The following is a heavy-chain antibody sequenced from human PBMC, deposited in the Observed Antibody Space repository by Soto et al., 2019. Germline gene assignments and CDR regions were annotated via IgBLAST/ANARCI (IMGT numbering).Heavy chain of an antibody. D-gene: IGHD3-10*01. J-gene: IGHJ6*02. Sequence: PGGSLRLSCAASGFTFSSYGMHWVRQAPGKGLEWVAVISYDGSNKYYADSVKGRFTISRDNSKNTLYLQMNSLRAEDTAVYYCAKDRTYYYGSGPIKGKGGMDVWGQGTTVTVSS. CDR1: GFTFSSYG. V-gene: IGHV3-30*18. CDR3: AKDRTYYYGSGPIKGKGGMDV. CDR2: ISYDGSNK.